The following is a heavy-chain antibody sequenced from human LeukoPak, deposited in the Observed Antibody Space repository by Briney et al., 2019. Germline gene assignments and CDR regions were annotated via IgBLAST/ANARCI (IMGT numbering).Heavy chain of an antibody. CDR1: GFRFCNYW. CDR2: INQDGSEK. Sequence: PGGSLRLSCAASGFRFCNYWMSWVRQAPGKGLEWVAKINQDGSEKYHVDSVTGRFTISRDNAKNSLYLQMNSLTAEDTAVYYCARDFSFYEDYWGQGTLVTVSS. J-gene: IGHJ4*02. D-gene: IGHD3-3*01. V-gene: IGHV3-7*01. CDR3: ARDFSFYEDY.